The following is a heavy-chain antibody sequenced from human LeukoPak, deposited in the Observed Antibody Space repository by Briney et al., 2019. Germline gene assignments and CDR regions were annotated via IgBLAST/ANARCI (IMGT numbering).Heavy chain of an antibody. V-gene: IGHV3-48*03. D-gene: IGHD1-26*01. CDR3: ARDEVGATTEFDY. J-gene: IGHJ4*02. Sequence: GGSLRLSCAASGFTFSGYEMNWVRQAPGKGLEWVSYISRSGTTTFYADSVKGRFTISRDNAKNSLYLQMNSLRAEDTAVYYCARDEVGATTEFDYWGQGTLVTVSS. CDR2: ISRSGTTT. CDR1: GFTFSGYE.